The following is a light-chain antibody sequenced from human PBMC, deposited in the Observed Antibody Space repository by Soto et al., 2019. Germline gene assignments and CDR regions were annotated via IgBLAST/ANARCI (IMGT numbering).Light chain of an antibody. J-gene: IGKJ1*01. Sequence: EIVLTQSPSTLSVSPGERATLSFRASQSVNKHLAWYQHRPGQAPRLLIYDTSYRATGIPARFSGSGSGTEFTLTISSLQSEDSAVYYCQQYNKWWTFGQGTKVDIK. V-gene: IGKV3D-15*01. CDR1: QSVNKH. CDR3: QQYNKWWT. CDR2: DTS.